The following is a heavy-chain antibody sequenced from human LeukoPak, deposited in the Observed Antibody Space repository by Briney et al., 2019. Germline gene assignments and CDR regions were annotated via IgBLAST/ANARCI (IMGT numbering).Heavy chain of an antibody. V-gene: IGHV4-39*07. CDR1: GGSISSSNYY. Sequence: PSETLSLTCTVSGGSISSSNYYWGWIRQPPGKGLEWIGNIFYSGSTYYNPSLKSRVTISVDTSKNQFSLKLSSVTAADTAVYYCARPAGYSYGPEADAFDIWGQGTMVTVSS. J-gene: IGHJ3*02. CDR2: IFYSGST. D-gene: IGHD5-18*01. CDR3: ARPAGYSYGPEADAFDI.